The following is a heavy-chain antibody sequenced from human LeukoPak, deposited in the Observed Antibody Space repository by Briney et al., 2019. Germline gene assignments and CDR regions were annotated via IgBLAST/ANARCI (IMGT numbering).Heavy chain of an antibody. CDR3: AREVLGKYCSSTSCSSYYYYYYMDV. D-gene: IGHD2-2*01. CDR2: IYSGGST. J-gene: IGHJ6*03. CDR1: GFTVSSNY. Sequence: GGSLRLSCAASGFTVSSNYMSWVRQAPGKGLEWVSVIYSGGSTYYADSVKGRLTISRDNSKNTLYLQMNSLRAEDTAVYYCAREVLGKYCSSTSCSSYYYYYYMDVWGKGTTVTVSS. V-gene: IGHV3-66*02.